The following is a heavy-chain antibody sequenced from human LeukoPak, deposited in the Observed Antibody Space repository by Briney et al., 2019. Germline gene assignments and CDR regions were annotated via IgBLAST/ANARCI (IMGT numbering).Heavy chain of an antibody. CDR3: AGDYCSTTSCRFDY. CDR2: ISSGSSII. J-gene: IGHJ4*02. Sequence: GGSLRLSCAASGFTVSSNYMSWVRQAPGKGLEWVSYISSGSSIIYYADSVKGRFTISRDNAKNSLYLQMNSLRAEDTAVYYCAGDYCSTTSCRFDYWGQGTLVTVSS. D-gene: IGHD2-2*01. V-gene: IGHV3-48*01. CDR1: GFTVSSNY.